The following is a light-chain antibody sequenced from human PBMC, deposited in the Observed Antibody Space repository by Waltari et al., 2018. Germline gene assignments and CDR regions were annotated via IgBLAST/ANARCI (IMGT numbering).Light chain of an antibody. Sequence: QSVLTQPPSVSGAPGQRVTISCTGSSSNVGRYYVSWYQQFPGTTPKLLIYQDNERPSETSDRFSGSKSGTSASLTITGLQTEDEADYYCLSYESSLSADVFGSGTKLTVL. V-gene: IGLV1-40*01. CDR1: SSNVGRYY. CDR2: QDN. J-gene: IGLJ6*01. CDR3: LSYESSLSADV.